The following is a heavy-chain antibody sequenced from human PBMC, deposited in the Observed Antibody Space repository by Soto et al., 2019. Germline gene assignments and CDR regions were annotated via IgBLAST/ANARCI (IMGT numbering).Heavy chain of an antibody. J-gene: IGHJ3*02. V-gene: IGHV4-31*03. Sequence: LCLTYTVSGGSIGSCGYSWTCIRQHPGKGLEWIGYIYYSGSTYYKPSLKSRVTISVDTSKNQLSLKLSSVTAADTAVYYCAGGSPWHPRAFDIRRQGTTVHVS. CDR2: IYYSGST. CDR3: AGGSPWHPRAFDI. D-gene: IGHD5-12*01. CDR1: GGSIGSCGYS.